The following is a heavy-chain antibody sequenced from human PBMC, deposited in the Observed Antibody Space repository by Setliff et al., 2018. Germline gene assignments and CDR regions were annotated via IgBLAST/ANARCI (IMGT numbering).Heavy chain of an antibody. CDR3: ARRWNFGPDGSGIHDGFDM. V-gene: IGHV4-34*01. J-gene: IGHJ3*02. D-gene: IGHD3-10*01. CDR2: INHYGST. Sequence: SETLSLTCAVYDGSFSDYYWSWIRQLPGKGLEWIGEINHYGSTKYKSSLKSRVTISVDTPKNQFSLKLHSVTAADTAVYYCARRWNFGPDGSGIHDGFDMWGEGTMVTVSS. CDR1: DGSFSDYY.